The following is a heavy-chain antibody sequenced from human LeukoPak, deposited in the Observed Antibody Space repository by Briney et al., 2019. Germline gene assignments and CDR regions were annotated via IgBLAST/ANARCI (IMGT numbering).Heavy chain of an antibody. D-gene: IGHD5-18*01. Sequence: ASVKVSCKASGYTFTSYYMHWLRQAPGQGLEWMGWINPNSGGTNYAQKFQGRVTMTRDTSISTAYMELSRLRSDDTAVYYCARVPRIQLWPATDYWGQGTLVTVSS. CDR3: ARVPRIQLWPATDY. J-gene: IGHJ4*02. CDR2: INPNSGGT. CDR1: GYTFTSYY. V-gene: IGHV1-2*02.